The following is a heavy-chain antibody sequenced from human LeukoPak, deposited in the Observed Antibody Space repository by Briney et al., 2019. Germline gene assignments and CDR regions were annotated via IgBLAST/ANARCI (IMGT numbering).Heavy chain of an antibody. CDR1: GGSISSYY. CDR3: ASLYCSSTSCYLFH. V-gene: IGHV4-59*08. Sequence: SETLSLTCTVSGGSISSYYWCWIRQTPGKGLEWIGYIYYSGSTNYNPSLKSRVNISVDTSKNQFSLKLSSVTAADTALYYCASLYCSSTSCYLFHWGQGTLVSVSS. D-gene: IGHD2-2*01. CDR2: IYYSGST. J-gene: IGHJ4*02.